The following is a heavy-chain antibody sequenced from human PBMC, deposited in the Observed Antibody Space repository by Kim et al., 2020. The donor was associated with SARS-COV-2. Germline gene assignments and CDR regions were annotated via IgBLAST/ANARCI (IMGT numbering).Heavy chain of an antibody. Sequence: SETLSLTCSASGGSINNFYWSWIRQPPGKGLEWIGYIYYRGSTNYNPSLKSRATMSVDTSKSQFSLRLNSVTAADTAVYYCASHSGFGLWNLSWSFVLWGRGTLVTVSS. CDR1: GGSINNFY. CDR2: IYYRGST. D-gene: IGHD3-10*01. V-gene: IGHV4-59*12. J-gene: IGHJ2*01. CDR3: ASHSGFGLWNLSWSFVL.